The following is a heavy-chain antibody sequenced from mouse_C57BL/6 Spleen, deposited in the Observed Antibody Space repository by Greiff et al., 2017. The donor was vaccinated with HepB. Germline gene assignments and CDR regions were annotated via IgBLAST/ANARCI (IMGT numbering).Heavy chain of an antibody. CDR3: ARYGGDGYWYFDV. CDR1: GFTFTDYY. Sequence: EVQRVESGGGLVQPGGSLSLSCAASGFTFTDYYMSWVRQPPGKALEWLGFIRNKANGYTTEYSASVKGRFTISRDNSQSILYLQMNALRAEDSATYYCARYGGDGYWYFDVWGTGTTVTVSS. CDR2: IRNKANGYTT. V-gene: IGHV7-3*01. D-gene: IGHD3-3*01. J-gene: IGHJ1*03.